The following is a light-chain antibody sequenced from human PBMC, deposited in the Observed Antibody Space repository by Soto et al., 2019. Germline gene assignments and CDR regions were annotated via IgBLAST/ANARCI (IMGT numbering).Light chain of an antibody. CDR1: SSNIGAGYD. Sequence: QSVLTQPPSVSGAPGQRVTISCTGSSSNIGAGYDVHWYQQLPGTAPKLLIYGNSNRPSGVPDRFSSSKSGTSASLAITGLQAEDEADYYCQSYDSSLSGRDVFGTGTKLTVL. CDR3: QSYDSSLSGRDV. J-gene: IGLJ1*01. V-gene: IGLV1-40*01. CDR2: GNS.